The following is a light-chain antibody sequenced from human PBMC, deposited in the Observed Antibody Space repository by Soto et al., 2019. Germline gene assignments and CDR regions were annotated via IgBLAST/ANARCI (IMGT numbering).Light chain of an antibody. CDR1: SSSIGAGYD. CDR3: QSYDSSLGGM. Sequence: QSVLTQPPSVSGAPGQRVTISCTGSSSSIGAGYDVHWYQQLPGTAPKLLIYGNNNRPSGVPDRFSGSKSGTSASLAITGLQAEDEADYYCQSYDSSLGGMFGGGTKLTVL. J-gene: IGLJ3*02. CDR2: GNN. V-gene: IGLV1-40*01.